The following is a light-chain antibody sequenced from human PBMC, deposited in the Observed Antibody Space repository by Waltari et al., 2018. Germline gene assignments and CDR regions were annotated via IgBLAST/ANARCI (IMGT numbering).Light chain of an antibody. Sequence: EIVLTQSPGTLSLSPGESATLSCRASQSVISSYLAGYQQKPGQAPRLLFYGASSRATGSPDRFSGSGSGTDFTLTISRLEVEDVAVYYCQQYGSSVPFTFGPGTKVDIK. V-gene: IGKV3-20*01. CDR3: QQYGSSVPFT. J-gene: IGKJ3*01. CDR1: QSVISSY. CDR2: GAS.